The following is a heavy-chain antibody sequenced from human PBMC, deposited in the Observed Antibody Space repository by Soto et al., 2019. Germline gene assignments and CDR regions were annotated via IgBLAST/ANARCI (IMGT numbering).Heavy chain of an antibody. CDR1: GFTFRNYW. V-gene: IGHV3-74*02. D-gene: IGHD5-18*01. Sequence: VQLVESGGGVVQPGGSLRLSCAASGFTFRNYWMHWVRQAPGKGLVWVSRINSDGSSTNYADSVKGRFTISRDNAKNTLYLQMNSLRVEDTAVYYCARSVDSAPYYYYGMDLWGQGTTVTVSS. J-gene: IGHJ6*02. CDR3: ARSVDSAPYYYYGMDL. CDR2: INSDGSST.